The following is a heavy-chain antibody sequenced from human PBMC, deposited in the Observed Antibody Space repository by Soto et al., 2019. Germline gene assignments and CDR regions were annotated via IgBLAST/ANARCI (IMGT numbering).Heavy chain of an antibody. V-gene: IGHV3-7*01. Sequence: GGSLRLSCAASGFTFSSYWMSWVRQAPGKGLEWVANIKQDGSEKYYVDSVKGRFTISRDNAKNSLYLQMNSLRAEDTAVYYCARDEGDIVVVPEEKYYYYYYMDVWGKGTTVTVSS. CDR1: GFTFSSYW. D-gene: IGHD2-2*01. CDR2: IKQDGSEK. J-gene: IGHJ6*03. CDR3: ARDEGDIVVVPEEKYYYYYYMDV.